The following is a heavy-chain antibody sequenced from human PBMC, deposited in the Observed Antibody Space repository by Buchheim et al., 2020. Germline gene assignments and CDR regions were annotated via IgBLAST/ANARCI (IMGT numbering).Heavy chain of an antibody. CDR2: ISYDGSNK. D-gene: IGHD3-3*01. Sequence: QVQLVESGGGVVQPGRSLRLSCAASGFTFSSYAMHWVRQAPGKGLEWVAVISYDGSNKYYADSVKGRFTISRDNPKNTLYLQMNSLRAEDTAVYYCAREEWLFYYGMDVWGQGTT. CDR3: AREEWLFYYGMDV. V-gene: IGHV3-30*04. CDR1: GFTFSSYA. J-gene: IGHJ6*02.